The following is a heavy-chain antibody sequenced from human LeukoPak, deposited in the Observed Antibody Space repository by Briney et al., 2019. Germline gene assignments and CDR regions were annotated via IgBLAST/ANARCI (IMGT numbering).Heavy chain of an antibody. V-gene: IGHV3-43*01. CDR2: VSVGGDTK. Sequence: GGSLRLSCAASGFTFDDFPMHWVRQQPGKGLEWVSLVSVGGDTKYYADSVRGRFTISRDNSKNSLYLQMNSLRIEDTAFYYCAKDIIGYAPLWGQGTLVTVSS. J-gene: IGHJ4*02. CDR3: AKDIIGYAPL. CDR1: GFTFDDFP. D-gene: IGHD2-8*01.